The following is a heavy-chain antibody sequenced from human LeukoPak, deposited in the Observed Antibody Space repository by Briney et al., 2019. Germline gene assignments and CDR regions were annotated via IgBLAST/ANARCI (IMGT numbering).Heavy chain of an antibody. Sequence: SETLSLTCAVSGYSISSSVYWGWIRQPPGKGLEWIASIYYSGSTHYNPSLKSRVTISVDTSKRQFSLNVNSVTAADTAIYYCAKNSSGSGFDVWGQGTMVTVSS. J-gene: IGHJ3*01. D-gene: IGHD6-19*01. CDR1: GYSISSSVY. V-gene: IGHV4-38-2*01. CDR2: IYYSGST. CDR3: AKNSSGSGFDV.